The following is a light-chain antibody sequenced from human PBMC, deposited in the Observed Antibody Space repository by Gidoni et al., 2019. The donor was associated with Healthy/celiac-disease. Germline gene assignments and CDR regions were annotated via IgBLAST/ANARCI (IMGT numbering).Light chain of an antibody. J-gene: IGLJ2*01. V-gene: IGLV3-1*01. CDR2: QDS. CDR3: QAWDSRVV. CDR1: KLGDRY. Sequence: LTQPPSVSVSPGQTASTTCPGDKLGDRYACWYQQKPGQSPVRVIYQDSKRPSGIPERFSGSNSGNTATLTISGTQAMDEADYYCQAWDSRVVFGGGTKLTVL.